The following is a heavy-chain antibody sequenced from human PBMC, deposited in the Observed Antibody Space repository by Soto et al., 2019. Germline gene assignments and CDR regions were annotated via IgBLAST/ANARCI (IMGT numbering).Heavy chain of an antibody. J-gene: IGHJ3*02. D-gene: IGHD1-26*01. CDR3: ARGGSNDSQVAIDI. CDR1: GGSFSTYY. CDR2: INHSGNN. V-gene: IGHV4-34*01. Sequence: PSETLSLTCVVSGGSFSTYYYNWIRQSPGKGLEWIGEINHSGNNNYSPSHKSRVTMSLDTSKNQFSLKLTSVTAADTAVYYCARGGSNDSQVAIDIWGQGTMVTVSS.